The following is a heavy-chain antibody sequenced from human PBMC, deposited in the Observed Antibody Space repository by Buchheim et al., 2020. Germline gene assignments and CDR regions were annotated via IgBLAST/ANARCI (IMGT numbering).Heavy chain of an antibody. CDR2: ISNAGST. V-gene: IGHV4-59*02. CDR3: AKFSRPDSGGWYLDY. D-gene: IGHD6-19*01. J-gene: IGHJ4*01. CDR1: GASVTNDY. Sequence: QVQLQESGPGLVKPSETLSLTCSVSGASVTNDYWSWIRQPPGKGLDWIAYISNAGSTNYNPSLTSRVTISVDASKNQFSLKLSSVTAADTAVYYCAKFSRPDSGGWYLDYWGQGTL.